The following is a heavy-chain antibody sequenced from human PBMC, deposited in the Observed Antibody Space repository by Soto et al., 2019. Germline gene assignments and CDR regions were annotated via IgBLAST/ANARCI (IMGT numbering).Heavy chain of an antibody. CDR1: GGSFSDYY. CDR3: ASSGYSSGWY. D-gene: IGHD6-19*01. J-gene: IGHJ4*02. Sequence: PSETLSLTCAVYGGSFSDYYWSWIRQPPGKGLEWIGEINYSGSANYNPSLKSRVTISVDASKNQFSLKLNSVTAADTAVYYCASSGYSSGWYWGQGTLVTVSS. V-gene: IGHV4-34*01. CDR2: INYSGSA.